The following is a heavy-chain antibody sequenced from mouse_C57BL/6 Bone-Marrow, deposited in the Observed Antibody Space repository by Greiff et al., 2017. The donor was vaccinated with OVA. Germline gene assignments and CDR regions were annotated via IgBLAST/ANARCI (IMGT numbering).Heavy chain of an antibody. D-gene: IGHD1-1*01. CDR3: ARGDYGSSYFDY. J-gene: IGHJ2*01. CDR1: GYTFTSYW. Sequence: QVQLQQPGAELVRPGSSVKLSCKASGYTFTSYWMDWVKQRPGQGLEWIGNIYPSDSETHYNQKFKDKATFTVDKSSSTAYMQRSSLTSEDSAVYYCARGDYGSSYFDYWGQGTTLTVSS. V-gene: IGHV1-61*01. CDR2: IYPSDSET.